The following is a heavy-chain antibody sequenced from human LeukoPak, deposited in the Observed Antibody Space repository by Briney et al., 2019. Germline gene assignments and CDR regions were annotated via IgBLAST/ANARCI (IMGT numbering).Heavy chain of an antibody. CDR2: ISGSGGST. CDR3: ARDDRGDYYGSGSYSTFDY. CDR1: GFTFSSYA. V-gene: IGHV3-23*01. D-gene: IGHD3-10*01. J-gene: IGHJ4*02. Sequence: GGSLRLSCAASGFTFSSYAMSWVRQAPGKGLEWVSAISGSGGSTYYADSVKGRLTISRDNSKNTLYLQMNSLRAEDTAVYYCARDDRGDYYGSGSYSTFDYWGQGTLVTVSS.